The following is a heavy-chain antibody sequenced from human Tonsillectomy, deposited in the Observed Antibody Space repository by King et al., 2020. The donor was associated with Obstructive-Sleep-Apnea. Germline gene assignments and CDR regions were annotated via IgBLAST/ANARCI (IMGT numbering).Heavy chain of an antibody. Sequence: QLQESGPGLMKPSETLSLTCSVSGGSLSGYYWSWVRQPPGKGLEWIGDIFDTGSTNYSPSLKSRVTISLHMAKNQVSLTLISVTAADTAGYYCAGYYGDCAAHFDSWGQGTLLIVSS. CDR3: AGYYGDCAAHFDS. CDR1: GGSLSGYY. V-gene: IGHV4-59*08. J-gene: IGHJ4*02. CDR2: IFDTGST. D-gene: IGHD4-17*01.